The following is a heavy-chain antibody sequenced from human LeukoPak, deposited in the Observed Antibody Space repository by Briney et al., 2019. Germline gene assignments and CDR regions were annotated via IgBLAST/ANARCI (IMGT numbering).Heavy chain of an antibody. CDR1: GGSFSGYY. CDR2: INHSGST. J-gene: IGHJ4*02. CDR3: AATYDSSGYSGLDY. D-gene: IGHD3-22*01. Sequence: SETLSLTCAVYGGSFSGYYWSWIRQPPGKGLEWIWDINHSGSTNYNPSLKSRVTISVDTSKNQFSLKLSSVTAADTAVYYCAATYDSSGYSGLDYWGQGTLVTVSS. V-gene: IGHV4-34*01.